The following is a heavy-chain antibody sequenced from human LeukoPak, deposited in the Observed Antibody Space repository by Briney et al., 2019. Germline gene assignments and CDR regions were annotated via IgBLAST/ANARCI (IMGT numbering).Heavy chain of an antibody. CDR2: ISGSGGST. CDR3: AKQGLVMVRGPSDY. V-gene: IGHV3-23*01. D-gene: IGHD3-10*01. CDR1: GFTFSSYA. J-gene: IGHJ4*02. Sequence: GGSLTLSCAASGFTFSSYAMSWVRHAPGKGLEWVSAISGSGGSTYYADSVKGRFTISRDNSKNTLYLQMNSLRAEDTAVYYCAKQGLVMVRGPSDYWGQGTLVTVSS.